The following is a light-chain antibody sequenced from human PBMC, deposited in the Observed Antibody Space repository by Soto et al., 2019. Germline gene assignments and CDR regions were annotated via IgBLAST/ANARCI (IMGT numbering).Light chain of an antibody. CDR1: QHVDRY. CDR2: SAS. Sequence: DIQMTQSPSSLSASVGDSVTITCRTSQHVDRYLSWYQQIPGRAPKLLIYSASSLVSGVPPRFRGSASGTEFTLSISSLQREDFATYFSQQSSNIPWTFGQGTKVEMK. CDR3: QQSSNIPWT. J-gene: IGKJ1*01. V-gene: IGKV1-39*01.